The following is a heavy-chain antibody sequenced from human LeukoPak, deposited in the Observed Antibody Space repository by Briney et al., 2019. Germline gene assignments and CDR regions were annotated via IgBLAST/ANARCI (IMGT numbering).Heavy chain of an antibody. CDR1: GFTFSSYS. CDR3: ARVEEAAAFNP. V-gene: IGHV3-21*01. Sequence: GGSLRLSCAASGFTFSSYSMNWVRQAPGKGLEWVSSISGSSNYIYYADSVKGRFTISRDNARNSLYLQMNSLRAEDTAVYYCARVEEAAAFNPWGQGTLVTVSS. D-gene: IGHD6-13*01. CDR2: ISGSSNYI. J-gene: IGHJ4*02.